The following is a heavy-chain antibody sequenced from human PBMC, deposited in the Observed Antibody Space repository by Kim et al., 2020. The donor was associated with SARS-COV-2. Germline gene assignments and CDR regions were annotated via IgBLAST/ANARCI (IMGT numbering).Heavy chain of an antibody. Sequence: KSRVPISVDTSKNQFSLKLSSVTAADTAVYYCARHGKTYYDILTGPILDYWGQGTLVTVSS. J-gene: IGHJ4*02. V-gene: IGHV4-39*01. CDR3: ARHGKTYYDILTGPILDY. D-gene: IGHD3-9*01.